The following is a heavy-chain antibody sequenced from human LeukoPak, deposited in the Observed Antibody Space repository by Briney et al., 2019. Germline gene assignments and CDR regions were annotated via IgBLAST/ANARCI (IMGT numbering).Heavy chain of an antibody. V-gene: IGHV4-30-2*01. J-gene: IGHJ5*02. CDR2: IYHSGST. D-gene: IGHD5-12*01. CDR3: ARYSGYDYDLGWFDP. CDR1: GGSISSGGYS. Sequence: PSQTLSLTCTVSGGSISSGGYSWSWIRQPPGRGLEWIGYIYHSGSTYYNPSLKSRLTISVDRSKNQLSLKLSSVTAADTAVYYCARYSGYDYDLGWFDPWGQGTLVTVSS.